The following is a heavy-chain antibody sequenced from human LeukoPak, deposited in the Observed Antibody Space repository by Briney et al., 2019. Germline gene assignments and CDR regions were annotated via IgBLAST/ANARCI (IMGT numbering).Heavy chain of an antibody. CDR3: ARGVLVLRFLEWLYYFDY. D-gene: IGHD3-3*01. CDR1: GFTVSSNY. V-gene: IGHV3-7*03. J-gene: IGHJ4*02. Sequence: GGSLRLSCAASGFTVSSNYMSWVRQAPGKGLEWVANIKQDGSEKYYVDSVKGRFTISRDNAKNSLYLQMNSLRAEDTAVYYCARGVLVLRFLEWLYYFDYWGQGTLVTVSS. CDR2: IKQDGSEK.